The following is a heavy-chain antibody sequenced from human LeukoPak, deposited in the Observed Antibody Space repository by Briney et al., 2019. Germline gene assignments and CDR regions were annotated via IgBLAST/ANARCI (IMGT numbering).Heavy chain of an antibody. CDR3: AREGKQPYGMAV. CDR2: INPNSGGT. J-gene: IGHJ6*02. Sequence: GASVKVSCKASGYTFTGYYMHWVRQAPGQGLEWIGWINPNSGGTYYAQKFQGRVTMPRATSLSTAYMELSRLRSDDTAVYYCAREGKQPYGMAVWGQGTTVTVSS. V-gene: IGHV1-2*02. CDR1: GYTFTGYY. D-gene: IGHD6-13*01.